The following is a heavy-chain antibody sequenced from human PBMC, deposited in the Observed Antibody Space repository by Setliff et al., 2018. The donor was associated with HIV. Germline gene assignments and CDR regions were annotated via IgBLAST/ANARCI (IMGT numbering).Heavy chain of an antibody. CDR1: GGSFSGYY. CDR3: ARRGMIVVVFDY. J-gene: IGHJ4*02. D-gene: IGHD3-22*01. Sequence: PSETLSLTCAVFGGSFSGYYWSWIRQPPGKGLEWIGDINHSGSTNYNPSLKSRVTISVDTPKNQFSLKLRSVTAADTAVYYCARRGMIVVVFDYWGQGTLVTVSS. V-gene: IGHV4-34*01. CDR2: INHSGST.